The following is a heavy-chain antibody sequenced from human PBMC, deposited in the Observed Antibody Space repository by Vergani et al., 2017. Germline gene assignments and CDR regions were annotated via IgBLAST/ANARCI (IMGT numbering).Heavy chain of an antibody. V-gene: IGHV3-23*01. D-gene: IGHD2-2*01. CDR1: GFTFSSYA. Sequence: EVHLLESEGGQVEAGGSLRLSCAASGFTFSSYAMSWVRQVPGKGLEWVSGISGSGGNTYYANSVKGRFTISRDNSKNTLYLQMNSLRADDTAVYYCAKGVYCSSTSCYEGRGYYYGMGVWGQGTTVTFSS. CDR3: AKGVYCSSTSCYEGRGYYYGMGV. J-gene: IGHJ6*02. CDR2: ISGSGGNT.